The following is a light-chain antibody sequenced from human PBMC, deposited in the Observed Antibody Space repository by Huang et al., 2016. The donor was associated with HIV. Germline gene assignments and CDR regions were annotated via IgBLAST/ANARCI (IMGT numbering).Light chain of an antibody. CDR2: GAS. CDR3: QQYNNWPLLT. V-gene: IGKV3-15*01. J-gene: IGKJ4*01. Sequence: EIVMTQSPATLSVSPGERATLSCRASQRVRSSLAWYQQKPGQAPRLLIYGASTRATGIPAKFSGSGSGTEFTLTISSLQSEDFEVYYCQQYNNWPLLTFGGGTKVEIK. CDR1: QRVRSS.